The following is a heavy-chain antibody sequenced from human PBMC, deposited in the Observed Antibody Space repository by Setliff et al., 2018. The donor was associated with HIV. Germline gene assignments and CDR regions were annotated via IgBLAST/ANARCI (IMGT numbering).Heavy chain of an antibody. CDR3: ATRPRIAARPFDY. J-gene: IGHJ4*02. Sequence: PSETLSLTCTVSGGSISSGNYYWTWIRQHPEKTLEWIGYIFHSGDTYYNPPLKGRISMSVDTPQNQFSLELTSLTAADTAVYYCATRPRIAARPFDYWGQGMLVTVSS. CDR2: IFHSGDT. CDR1: GGSISSGNYY. V-gene: IGHV4-31*03. D-gene: IGHD6-6*01.